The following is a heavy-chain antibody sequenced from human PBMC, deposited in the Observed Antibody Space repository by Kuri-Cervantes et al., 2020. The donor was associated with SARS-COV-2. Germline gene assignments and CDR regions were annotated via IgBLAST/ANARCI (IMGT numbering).Heavy chain of an antibody. J-gene: IGHJ6*03. CDR3: ARDKWDYGDYYYYMDV. V-gene: IGHV3-30*03. CDR1: GFTFSSYG. CDR2: ISYDGSNK. D-gene: IGHD4-17*01. Sequence: LSLTCAASGFTFSSYGMHWVRQAPGKGLEWVAVISYDGSNKYYADSVKGRFTISRDNSKNTLYLQMNSLRAEDTAVYYCARDKWDYGDYYYYMDVWGKGTTVTGSS.